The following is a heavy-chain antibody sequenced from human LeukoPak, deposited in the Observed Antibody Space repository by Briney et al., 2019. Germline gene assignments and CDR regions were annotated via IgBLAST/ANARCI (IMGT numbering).Heavy chain of an antibody. V-gene: IGHV3-30*18. CDR1: GFTFSSYG. Sequence: PGRSLRLSCAASGFTFSSYGMHWVRQAPGKGXXXXXXXXYDGSNKYYADSVKGRFTISRDNSKNTLYLQMNSLRAEDTAVYYCAKDPRVRGVIIKGYYWGQGTLVTVSS. D-gene: IGHD3-10*01. CDR2: XXYDGSNK. CDR3: AKDPRVRGVIIKGYY. J-gene: IGHJ4*02.